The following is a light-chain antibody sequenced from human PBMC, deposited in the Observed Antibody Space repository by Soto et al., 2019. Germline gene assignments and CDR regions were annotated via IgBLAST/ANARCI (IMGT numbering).Light chain of an antibody. CDR1: QSVSSN. Sequence: EIVMTQSPATLSVSPGERATLSCRASQSVSSNLAWYQQKPGQAPRLLIYGASTRATGIPARLSGSGSGTEFTLTISSLQSEDFAVYYCPHYNNWPRTFGQGTKVEIK. CDR2: GAS. CDR3: PHYNNWPRT. J-gene: IGKJ1*01. V-gene: IGKV3-15*01.